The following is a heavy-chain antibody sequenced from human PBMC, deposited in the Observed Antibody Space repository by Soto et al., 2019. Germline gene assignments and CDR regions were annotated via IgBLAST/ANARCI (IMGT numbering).Heavy chain of an antibody. CDR3: ARDRDNSNWPNFDS. D-gene: IGHD6-13*01. V-gene: IGHV1-69*02. Sequence: QVQLVQSGSEVKKPGSSVRVSCKASGGTFSIYTISWVRQAPGQGLEWMGRVIPFLDITSYSQRFQGRVTIXAXKSXTTAYMELSSLRSEDTAVYYCARDRDNSNWPNFDSWGQGTLVTVSS. CDR1: GGTFSIYT. CDR2: VIPFLDIT. J-gene: IGHJ4*02.